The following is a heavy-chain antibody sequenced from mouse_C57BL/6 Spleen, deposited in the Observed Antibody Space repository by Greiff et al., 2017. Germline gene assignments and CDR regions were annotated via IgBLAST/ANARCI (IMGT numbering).Heavy chain of an antibody. CDR2: IDPETGGT. CDR3: TRDSSGAWFAY. CDR1: GYTFTDYE. J-gene: IGHJ3*01. V-gene: IGHV1-15*01. Sequence: QVQLQQSGAELVRPGASVTLSRKASGYTFTDYEMHWVKQTPVHGLEWIGAIDPETGGTAYNQKFKGKAILTADKSSSTAYMELRSLTSEDSAVYYCTRDSSGAWFAYWGQGTLVTVSA. D-gene: IGHD3-2*02.